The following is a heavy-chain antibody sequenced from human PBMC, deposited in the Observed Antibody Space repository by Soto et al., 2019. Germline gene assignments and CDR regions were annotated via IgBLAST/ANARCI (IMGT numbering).Heavy chain of an antibody. CDR2: IIPVFGTT. Sequence: QVPLVQSGAELKKPGSSVKVSCQASGDTFSGYPINWVRQAPGEGLEWMGRIIPVFGTTNDAQRFEGRGTFTTDESTITACIELRGLLYEDTAVYYCARDGGFGELKYWEPGTLVTVSS. V-gene: IGHV1-69*18. CDR1: GDTFSGYP. J-gene: IGHJ4*02. CDR3: ARDGGFGELKY. D-gene: IGHD3-10*01.